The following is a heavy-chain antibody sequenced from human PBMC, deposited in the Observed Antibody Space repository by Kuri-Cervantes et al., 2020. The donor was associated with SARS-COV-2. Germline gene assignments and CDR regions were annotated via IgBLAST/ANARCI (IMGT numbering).Heavy chain of an antibody. V-gene: IGHV3-48*04. CDR3: ARSDPDSSGSYDAFGI. CDR2: ISSSSSTI. CDR1: GFTFSSYS. D-gene: IGHD3-22*01. Sequence: GESLKISCAASGFTFSSYSMNWVRQAPGKGLEWVSYISSSSSTIYYADSVKGRFTISRDNAKNSLYLQMNSLRAEDTAVYYCARSDPDSSGSYDAFGIWGQGTMVTVSS. J-gene: IGHJ3*02.